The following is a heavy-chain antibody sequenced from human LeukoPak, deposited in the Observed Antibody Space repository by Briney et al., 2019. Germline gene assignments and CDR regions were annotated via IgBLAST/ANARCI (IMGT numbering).Heavy chain of an antibody. V-gene: IGHV3-23*01. CDR1: GFIFSSYA. Sequence: PAGSLRLSWAASGFIFSSYAMSWVRQAPGKGLEWVSGISGSGGTTYYADSVKGRFTISRDNSKNTLYLQMNSLRAEDTAVYYCAKDRHPIIVVVPAATYFDYWGQGTLVIVSS. CDR3: AKDRHPIIVVVPAATYFDY. J-gene: IGHJ4*02. D-gene: IGHD2-2*01. CDR2: ISGSGGTT.